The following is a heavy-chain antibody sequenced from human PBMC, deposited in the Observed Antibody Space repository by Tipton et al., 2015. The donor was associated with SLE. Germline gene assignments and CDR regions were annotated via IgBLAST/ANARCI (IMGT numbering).Heavy chain of an antibody. Sequence: SLRLSCEASGFTFSSYAMSWVRQDPVKGLEWVATSSGSGSMTDYADSVKGRFTISRDNSKNSVFLQMKNLRTEDTALYYCVKNRRERWELNPWDNRGQGTLVTVSS. CDR2: SSGSGSMT. J-gene: IGHJ4*02. V-gene: IGHV3-23*01. D-gene: IGHD4-23*01. CDR3: VKNRRERWELNPWDN. CDR1: GFTFSSYA.